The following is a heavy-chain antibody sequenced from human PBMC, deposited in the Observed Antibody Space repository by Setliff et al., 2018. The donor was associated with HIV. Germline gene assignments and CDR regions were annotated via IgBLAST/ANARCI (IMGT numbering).Heavy chain of an antibody. J-gene: IGHJ4*02. Sequence: ASVKVSCKASGYTFSRYAMHWVRQAPGQRLEWMGWINAGNGNTKYSQKFQGRVSIARDTSAGTAYMELSSLRSEDTAVYYCATTVLTTTSMIIDYWGQGTLVTVSS. CDR2: INAGNGNT. CDR1: GYTFSRYA. D-gene: IGHD3-16*01. CDR3: ATTVLTTTSMIIDY. V-gene: IGHV1-3*01.